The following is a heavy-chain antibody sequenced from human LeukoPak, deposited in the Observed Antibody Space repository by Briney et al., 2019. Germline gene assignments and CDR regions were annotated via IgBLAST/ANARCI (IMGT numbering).Heavy chain of an antibody. V-gene: IGHV3-7*03. CDR3: ARIITMIVVVPGDY. J-gene: IGHJ4*02. CDR1: GFIFRNYW. CDR2: TKQDGSET. Sequence: PGGSLRLSCAASGFIFRNYWMTWVHQTPGKGLEWVANTKQDGSETHYLDSVKGRFTISRDNAKNSLYLQMNSLRAEDTAVYYCARIITMIVVVPGDYWGQGTLVTVSS. D-gene: IGHD3-22*01.